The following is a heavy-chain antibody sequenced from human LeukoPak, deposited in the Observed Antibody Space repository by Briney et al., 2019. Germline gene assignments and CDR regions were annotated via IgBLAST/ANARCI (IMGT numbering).Heavy chain of an antibody. J-gene: IGHJ4*02. CDR2: ISAYNGNT. CDR3: ARGVGGYGEMGDYFDY. CDR1: GYTFTSYG. D-gene: IGHD5-12*01. Sequence: ASVKVSCKASGYTFTSYGISWVRQAPGQGLEWMGWISAYNGNTNYAQKLQGRVTMTTDKSTSTAYMELSSLRSEDTAVYYCARGVGGYGEMGDYFDYWGQGTLVTVSS. V-gene: IGHV1-18*01.